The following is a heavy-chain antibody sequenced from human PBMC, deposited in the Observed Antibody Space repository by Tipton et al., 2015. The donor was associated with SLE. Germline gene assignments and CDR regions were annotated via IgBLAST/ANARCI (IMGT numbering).Heavy chain of an antibody. CDR2: INSVGSTT. CDR3: AREVVVPAAIRDSYIMAV. D-gene: IGHD2-2*01. CDR1: GFTFSSYW. Sequence: SLRLSCAASGFTFSSYWMHWVRQAPGKGLVWVSHINSVGSTTSYADSVKGRFTISRDNAKNTLYLQMNSLRAEDTAVYFCAREVVVPAAIRDSYIMAVWGQGTTVTVSS. V-gene: IGHV3-74*01. J-gene: IGHJ6*02.